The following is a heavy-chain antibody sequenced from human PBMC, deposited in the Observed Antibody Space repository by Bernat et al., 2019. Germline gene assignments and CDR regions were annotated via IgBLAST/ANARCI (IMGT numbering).Heavy chain of an antibody. D-gene: IGHD5-18*01. CDR1: GFAFTTYS. CDR2: VAHDGSTK. J-gene: IGHJ4*02. V-gene: IGHV3-30*01. CDR3: AREARIHRVLPGDFDY. Sequence: QVQLVESGGGVVQPGTSLRLSCEASGFAFTTYSIHWVRQAPGKGLEWVAVVAHDGSTKFYADSVRGRFSISRDTSKNTVYLQMNSLTADDMAMYFCAREARIHRVLPGDFDYWGQGTLVTVSS.